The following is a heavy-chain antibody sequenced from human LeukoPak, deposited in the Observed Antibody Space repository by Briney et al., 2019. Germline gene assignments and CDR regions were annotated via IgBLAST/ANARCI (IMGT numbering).Heavy chain of an antibody. CDR2: ISSSSRHI. V-gene: IGHV3-21*04. J-gene: IGHJ1*01. Sequence: GGSLRLSCAASGFTFSSYSMNWVRQAPGKGLEWVSSISSSSRHIYYADSVKGRFTIFRDDAKNSLFLQMDSLRVEDTAMYYCVRDFSTVTTAYLHHWGQGTLLTVSS. CDR3: VRDFSTVTTAYLHH. D-gene: IGHD4-17*01. CDR1: GFTFSSYS.